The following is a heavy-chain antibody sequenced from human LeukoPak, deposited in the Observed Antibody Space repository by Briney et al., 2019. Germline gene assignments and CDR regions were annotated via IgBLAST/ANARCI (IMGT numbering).Heavy chain of an antibody. CDR3: ARGQLASPLTFDY. J-gene: IGHJ4*02. CDR1: GFTFSSYA. Sequence: PGRSLRLSCAASGFTFSSYAMHWVRQAPGKGLEWVAVISYDGSNKYYADSVKGRFTISRDNSKNTLYLQMNSLRAEDTAVYYCARGQLASPLTFDYWGQGTLVTVSS. V-gene: IGHV3-30-3*01. CDR2: ISYDGSNK. D-gene: IGHD6-13*01.